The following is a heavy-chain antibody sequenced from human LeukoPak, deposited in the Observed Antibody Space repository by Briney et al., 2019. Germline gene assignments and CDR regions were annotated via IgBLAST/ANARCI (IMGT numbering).Heavy chain of an antibody. J-gene: IGHJ4*02. V-gene: IGHV1-2*02. D-gene: IGHD3-10*01. CDR1: GYTFTGYY. CDR3: ARDTYYYGSGSHYYFDY. Sequence: ASVKVSCKASGYTFTGYYMHWVRQAPGQGLEWMGWINPNSGGTNYAQKFQGRVTMTRDTSISTAYMELSRPRSDDTAVYYCARDTYYYGSGSHYYFDYWGQGTLVTVSS. CDR2: INPNSGGT.